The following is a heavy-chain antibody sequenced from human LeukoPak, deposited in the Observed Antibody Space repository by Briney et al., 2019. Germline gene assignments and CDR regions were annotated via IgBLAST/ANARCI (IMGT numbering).Heavy chain of an antibody. Sequence: SGGSLRLSCAASGFAFSSYAMSWVRQAPGKGLEWVSSISSSSSYIYYADSVKGRFTISRDNAKNSLYLQMNSLRAEDTAVYYCARDFPGPYYYYYYGMDVWGQGTTVTVSS. J-gene: IGHJ6*02. CDR1: GFAFSSYA. CDR2: ISSSSSYI. CDR3: ARDFPGPYYYYYYGMDV. V-gene: IGHV3-21*01.